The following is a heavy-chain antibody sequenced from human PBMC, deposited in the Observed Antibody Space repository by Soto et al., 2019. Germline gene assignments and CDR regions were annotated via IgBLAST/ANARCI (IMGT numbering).Heavy chain of an antibody. CDR2: IYYSGST. D-gene: IGHD5-12*01. CDR1: GGSISSGGYY. J-gene: IGHJ5*02. V-gene: IGHV4-31*03. Sequence: SETLSLTCTVSGGSISSGGYYWSWIRQHPGKGLEWIGYIYYSGSTYYNPSLKSRVTISVDTSKNQFSLKLSSVTAADTAVYYCARDLLYSGYDYWWFDPWGQGTLVTVSS. CDR3: ARDLLYSGYDYWWFDP.